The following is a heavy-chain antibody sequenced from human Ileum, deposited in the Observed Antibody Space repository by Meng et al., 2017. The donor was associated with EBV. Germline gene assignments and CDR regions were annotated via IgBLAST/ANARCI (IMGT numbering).Heavy chain of an antibody. CDR2: ISYDGSNK. CDR3: AKGTPGIAAAGTGYFHH. Sequence: QVQLVESGGGVVQPGRSLRLSCAASGFTFSSYGIHWVRQAPGKGLEWVAVISYDGSNKYYADSVKGRFTISRDNSKNTLYLQMNSLRAEDTAVYYCAKGTPGIAAAGTGYFHHWGQGTLVTVSS. CDR1: GFTFSSYG. J-gene: IGHJ1*01. V-gene: IGHV3-30*18. D-gene: IGHD6-13*01.